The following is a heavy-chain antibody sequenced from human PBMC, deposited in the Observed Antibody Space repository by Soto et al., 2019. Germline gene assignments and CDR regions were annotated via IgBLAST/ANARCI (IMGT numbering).Heavy chain of an antibody. J-gene: IGHJ6*02. CDR3: ARGKGMEQNYYYQGLDV. V-gene: IGHV1-3*01. Sequence: ASVKVSCKASGYTFTTYAMHWVRQAPGQGLEWMAWINAGNGNTRYSPKFQGRVTISRDTSASTAYMELRSLRSEDTAVYYCARGKGMEQNYYYQGLDVWGQGTTVTVPS. D-gene: IGHD3-10*01. CDR2: INAGNGNT. CDR1: GYTFTTYA.